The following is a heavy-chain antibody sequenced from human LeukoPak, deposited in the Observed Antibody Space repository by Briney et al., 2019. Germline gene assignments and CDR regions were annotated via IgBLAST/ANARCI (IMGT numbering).Heavy chain of an antibody. V-gene: IGHV3-21*06. J-gene: IGHJ4*02. CDR1: GLTFSTSG. CDR3: ATETNGRHYDY. Sequence: GGSLRLSCTTSGLTFSTSGFNWVRQAPGKGLEWVASIGPTGFDRYHADSIKGRFTVSRDNANNFLYLQMDSLRAEDTAVYYCATETNGRHYDYWGQGTLLTVSS. D-gene: IGHD1-14*01. CDR2: IGPTGFDR.